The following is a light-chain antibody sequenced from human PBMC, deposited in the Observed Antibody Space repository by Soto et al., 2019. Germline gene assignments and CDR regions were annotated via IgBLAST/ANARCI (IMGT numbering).Light chain of an antibody. CDR1: NIGDKR. CDR2: YDS. J-gene: IGLJ1*01. Sequence: SYELTQPPSVSVAPEKTTTITCGGNNIGDKRVHWYRQKPGQAPVLLISYDSDRPSGLPARFSGSNSGNTATLTISRVAAGDEADYYCQVWDIMTDNYVFGGGTKLTVL. CDR3: QVWDIMTDNYV. V-gene: IGLV3-21*04.